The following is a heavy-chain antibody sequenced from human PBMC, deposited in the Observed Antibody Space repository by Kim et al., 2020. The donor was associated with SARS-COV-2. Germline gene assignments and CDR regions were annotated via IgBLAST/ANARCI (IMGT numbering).Heavy chain of an antibody. Sequence: GGSLRLSCAASGVSFSSHGMHWVRQAPGKGLEWVAVIWSDGSNKNYADSVTGRFTISRDNSENTLYLQANSLRADDTAVYYCARDGVRGTVDASAGWGQGTMVSV. V-gene: IGHV3-33*01. D-gene: IGHD1-7*01. CDR1: GVSFSSHG. CDR3: ARDGVRGTVDASAG. CDR2: IWSDGSNK. J-gene: IGHJ3*01.